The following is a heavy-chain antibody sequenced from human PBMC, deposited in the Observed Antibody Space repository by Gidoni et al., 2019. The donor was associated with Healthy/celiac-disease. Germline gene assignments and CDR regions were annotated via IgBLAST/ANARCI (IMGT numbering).Heavy chain of an antibody. Sequence: QVQLQESGPGLVKPSETLSPTCTVPGGSISSYYWSWIRQPPGKGLEWIGYIYSSGSTNYNPSLKSRVTISVDTSKNQFSLKLSSVTAADTAVYYCARATFEVAAFDIWGQGTMVTVSS. J-gene: IGHJ3*02. CDR1: GGSISSYY. CDR2: IYSSGST. CDR3: ARATFEVAAFDI. V-gene: IGHV4-59*01. D-gene: IGHD2-21*01.